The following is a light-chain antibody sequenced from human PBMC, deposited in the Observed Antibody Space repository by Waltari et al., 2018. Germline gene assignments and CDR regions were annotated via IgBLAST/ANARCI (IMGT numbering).Light chain of an antibody. CDR2: GDN. J-gene: IGLJ2*01. CDR3: QSHDSSLRWV. Sequence: QSALTQPPSVSGAPGQRVTISCTGSSSNIGAGYGVHWFQQIPGTAPKVLISGDNIRPSGVPDRFSAPKSGTSASLAITGVQPEDEAVYFCQSHDSSLRWVFGGGTKLTVL. V-gene: IGLV1-40*01. CDR1: SSNIGAGYG.